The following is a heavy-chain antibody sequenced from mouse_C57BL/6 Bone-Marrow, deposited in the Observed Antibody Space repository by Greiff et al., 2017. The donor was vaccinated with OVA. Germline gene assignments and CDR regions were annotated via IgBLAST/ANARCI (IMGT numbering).Heavy chain of an antibody. CDR1: GFTFSSYA. CDR3: SRARPRGCAMDY. Sequence: EVQVVESGGGLVKPGGSLKLSCAASGFTFSSYAMSWVRQTPEKRLEWVATINDGGSYTYYPANVKGRFTISIDNAKNNQYLQMSHQKSEDTPMYYGSRARPRGCAMDYWGQGTSVTVSS. J-gene: IGHJ4*01. CDR2: INDGGSYT. D-gene: IGHD1-2*01. V-gene: IGHV5-4*01.